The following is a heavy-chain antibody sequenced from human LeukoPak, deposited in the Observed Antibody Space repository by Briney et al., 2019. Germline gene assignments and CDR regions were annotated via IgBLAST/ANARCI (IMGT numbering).Heavy chain of an antibody. CDR2: FIPVHDTA. D-gene: IGHD2-21*01. CDR3: AMLGVIPD. V-gene: IGHV1-69*10. CDR1: GGTFTKYV. Sequence: PRASVKVSCKASGGTFTKYVISWVREAPGQGLEWMGRFIPVHDTANYAHKFQGRVILTADKSTSTAYMELTSLRSEGTAVYYCAMLGVIPDWGQGTLITVSS. J-gene: IGHJ1*01.